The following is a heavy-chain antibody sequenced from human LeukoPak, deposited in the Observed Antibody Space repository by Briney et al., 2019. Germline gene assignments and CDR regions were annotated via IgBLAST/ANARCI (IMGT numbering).Heavy chain of an antibody. J-gene: IGHJ4*02. CDR1: GFTVSSNY. CDR2: IYSGGST. CDR3: AREESSSSGIDY. Sequence: QTGGSLRLSCAASGFTVSSNYMSWVRQAPGKGLEWVSVIYSGGSTYYADSVKGRFTISRDNSKNTLYLQMNSLRAEDTAVYYCAREESSSSGIDYWGQGTLVTASS. D-gene: IGHD6-6*01. V-gene: IGHV3-53*01.